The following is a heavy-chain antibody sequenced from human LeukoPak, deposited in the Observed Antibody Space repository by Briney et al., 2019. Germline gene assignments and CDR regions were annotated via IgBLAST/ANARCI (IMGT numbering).Heavy chain of an antibody. V-gene: IGHV3-74*03. Sequence: GGSLRLSCAASGFTFSTYWMHWVSQAPGKGLVWVARIRPEGTTTAYADSVKGRFTISRDNAKNTLFLQMNSLSAEDTAVYYCARDLDWILFDYWGQGTLVTVSS. CDR2: IRPEGTTT. CDR3: ARDLDWILFDY. J-gene: IGHJ4*02. D-gene: IGHD3-9*01. CDR1: GFTFSTYW.